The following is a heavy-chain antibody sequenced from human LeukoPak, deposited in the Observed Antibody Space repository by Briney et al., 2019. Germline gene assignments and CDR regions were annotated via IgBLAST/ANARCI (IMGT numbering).Heavy chain of an antibody. D-gene: IGHD6-19*01. V-gene: IGHV1-8*01. CDR1: GYTFTSYD. Sequence: GASVKVSCKASGYTFTSYDINWVRQAPGQGLEWLGWMNPNSDYTGYAQKFQGRVIMTRNTAISTAYLELSSLRSEDTAVYYCARGLSYTSAWHWFNTWGQGTLVTVSS. CDR3: ARGLSYTSAWHWFNT. J-gene: IGHJ5*02. CDR2: MNPNSDYT.